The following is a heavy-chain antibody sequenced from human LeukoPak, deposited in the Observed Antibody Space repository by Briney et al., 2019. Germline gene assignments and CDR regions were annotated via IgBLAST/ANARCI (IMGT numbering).Heavy chain of an antibody. CDR2: ISGSGGST. V-gene: IGHV3-23*01. J-gene: IGHJ4*02. Sequence: GGSLRLSCAASGFTFNTYSMNWVRQAPGKGLEWVSAISGSGGSTYYADSVKGRFTISRDNSKNTLYLQMNSLRAEDTAVYYCAKPGVGDSSYYYWGQGTLVTVSS. CDR1: GFTFNTYS. CDR3: AKPGVGDSSYYY. D-gene: IGHD3-22*01.